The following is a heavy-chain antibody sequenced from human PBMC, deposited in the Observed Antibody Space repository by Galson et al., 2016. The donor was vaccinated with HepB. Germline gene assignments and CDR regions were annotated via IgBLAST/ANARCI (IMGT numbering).Heavy chain of an antibody. CDR1: GGSFSSDGYY. CDR2: LYYSGNT. D-gene: IGHD2/OR15-2a*01. V-gene: IGHV4-31*03. J-gene: IGHJ3*02. CDR3: ARVLTRYFGEIDI. Sequence: LSLTCTVSGGSFSSDGYYWSWLRQHPGKGLEWIGYLYYSGNTYYNPSLKSRVTIAVDASTDQFSLKLSSVTAADSAVYYCARVLTRYFGEIDIWGQGTMVTVSS.